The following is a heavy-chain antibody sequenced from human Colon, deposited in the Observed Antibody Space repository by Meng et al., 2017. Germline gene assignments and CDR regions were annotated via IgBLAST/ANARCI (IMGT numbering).Heavy chain of an antibody. D-gene: IGHD6-19*01. CDR1: GFTFSSHW. CDR2: IKYDGSEK. CDR3: ASRPYSSGWYGAFGV. J-gene: IGHJ3*01. V-gene: IGHV3-7*01. Sequence: GESLKTFRAAPGFTFSSHWMSWVRQAPGKGLEWVVNIKYDGSEKYYVDSVTGRFTISRDNDKNSLYLQMNSLRTEDTSVYYCASRPYSSGWYGAFGVWGQGTMVTVSS.